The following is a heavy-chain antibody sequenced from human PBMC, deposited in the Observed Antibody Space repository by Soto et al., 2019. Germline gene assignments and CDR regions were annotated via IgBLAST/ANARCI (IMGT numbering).Heavy chain of an antibody. CDR1: GGTFSSYT. J-gene: IGHJ4*02. Sequence: QVQLVQSGAEVKKPGSSVKVSCKASGGTFSSYTISWVRQAPGQGREWMGRIIPILGIANYAQKFQGRVTITADKSTSTAYMELSSLRSEDTAVYYCARGLAAAGTDYWGQGTLVTVSS. CDR2: IIPILGIA. V-gene: IGHV1-69*02. CDR3: ARGLAAAGTDY. D-gene: IGHD6-13*01.